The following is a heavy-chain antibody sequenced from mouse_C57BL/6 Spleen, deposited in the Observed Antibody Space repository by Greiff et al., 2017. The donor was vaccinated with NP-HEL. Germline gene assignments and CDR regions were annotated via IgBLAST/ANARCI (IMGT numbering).Heavy chain of an antibody. CDR2: IHPNSGST. CDR3: EREGSRHDFDY. J-gene: IGHJ2*01. D-gene: IGHD6-1*01. V-gene: IGHV1-64*01. Sequence: QVQLQQPGAELVKPGASVKLSCKASGYTFTSYWMHWVKQRPGQGLEWIGMIHPNSGSTNYNEKFKSKATLTVDKSSSTAYMQLSSLTSEDSAVYDCEREGSRHDFDYWGQGTTLTVSS. CDR1: GYTFTSYW.